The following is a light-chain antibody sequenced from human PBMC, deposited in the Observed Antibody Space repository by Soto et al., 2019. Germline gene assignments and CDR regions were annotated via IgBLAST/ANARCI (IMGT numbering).Light chain of an antibody. CDR1: SSDVGSYNL. V-gene: IGLV2-23*02. J-gene: IGLJ1*01. CDR2: EVK. CDR3: CSYAGSSTLV. Sequence: QSVLTQPASVSGSPGQSITISCTGTSSDVGSYNLVSWYQHHPGKVPKLMIYEVKMRPSGVSNRLSGSKSGNTASLTISGLQAEDETDYYCCSYAGSSTLVFGTGTKVTVL.